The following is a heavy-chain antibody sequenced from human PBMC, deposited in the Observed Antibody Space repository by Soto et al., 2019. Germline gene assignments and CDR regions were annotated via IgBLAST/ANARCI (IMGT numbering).Heavy chain of an antibody. CDR2: LSGIGFGT. J-gene: IGHJ3*02. Sequence: EVQLLESGGGLVQPGWSLRLSCAASGFTFSSYAMSWVPQAPGKGLEWGSALSGIGFGTYYADSVKGRLTMFRDNSKNTLYLAMNSMRAEDTAVYHCAKSMTTVTKFPFYIWGQGTMGSVSS. D-gene: IGHD4-17*01. CDR3: AKSMTTVTKFPFYI. CDR1: GFTFSSYA. V-gene: IGHV3-23*01.